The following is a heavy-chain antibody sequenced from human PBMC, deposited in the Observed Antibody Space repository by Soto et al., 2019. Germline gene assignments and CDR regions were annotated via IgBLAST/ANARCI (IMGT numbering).Heavy chain of an antibody. J-gene: IGHJ5*02. CDR1: GASISSDY. D-gene: IGHD3-22*01. CDR3: ARTSYDSSGTAADP. Sequence: PSETLSLTCTVSGASISSDYWSWIRQHPGKGLEWIGYIYYSGSTYYNPSLKSRVTISVDTSKNQFSLKLSSVTAADTAVYYCARTSYDSSGTAADPWGQGTLVTVSS. V-gene: IGHV4-59*06. CDR2: IYYSGST.